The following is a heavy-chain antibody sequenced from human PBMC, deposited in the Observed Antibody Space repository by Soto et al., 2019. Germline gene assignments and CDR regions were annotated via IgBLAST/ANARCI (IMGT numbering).Heavy chain of an antibody. CDR3: ARGRYCLTGRCFPNWFDS. CDR2: IYKSATT. D-gene: IGHD2-15*01. J-gene: IGHJ5*01. Sequence: QVQLLESGPGLVKPSQTLSLTCSVSGDSISTVDYFWAWVRQPPGQALEYIGYIYKSATTYYNPSFESRVAISIGTSKSQFSLNVTSLTAADTAVYFCARGRYCLTGRCFPNWFDSWGQGTLVTVSS. V-gene: IGHV4-30-4*01. CDR1: GDSISTVDYF.